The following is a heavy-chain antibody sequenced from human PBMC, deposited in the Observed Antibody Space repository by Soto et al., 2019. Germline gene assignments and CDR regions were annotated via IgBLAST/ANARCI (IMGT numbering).Heavy chain of an antibody. J-gene: IGHJ4*02. CDR3: ARASWGNSLSHDY. D-gene: IGHD7-27*01. V-gene: IGHV4-59*01. CDR1: GGSISSYY. CDR2: IYYSGST. Sequence: SETLSLTCTVSGGSISSYYWSWIRQPPGKGLEWIGYIYYSGSTNYNPSLKSRVTISVDTSKNQFSLKLSSVTAADTAVYYCARASWGNSLSHDYWGQGTLVTVSS.